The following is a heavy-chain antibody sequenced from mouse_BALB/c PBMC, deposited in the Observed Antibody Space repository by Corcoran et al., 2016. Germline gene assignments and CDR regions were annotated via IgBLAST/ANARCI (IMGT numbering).Heavy chain of an antibody. D-gene: IGHD2-12*01. Sequence: QVQLQQSGPELVKPGASVKISCKASGYSFTSYYIHWVKQRPGQGLEWIGWIFPGSGNTKYNEKFKGKATLTADTSSSTAYMQLSSLTSEDSAVYFCARGGTTGFAYWGQGTLVTVSA. CDR3: ARGGTTGFAY. J-gene: IGHJ3*01. V-gene: IGHV1-66*01. CDR1: GYSFTSYY. CDR2: IFPGSGNT.